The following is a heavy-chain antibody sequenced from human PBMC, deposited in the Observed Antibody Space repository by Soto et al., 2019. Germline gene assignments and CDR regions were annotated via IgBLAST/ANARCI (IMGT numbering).Heavy chain of an antibody. Sequence: SVKVSWKASGNTFTSNGISRGRQDTEKGLEWMGWISGHNGNTNHPQSLQGRVTMTTDTSRNTAYMELRSLRSDDTAVYYCARHRFNYYDNTVYYYFDYWGQGTRVTVSS. CDR2: ISGHNGNT. CDR3: ARHRFNYYDNTVYYYFDY. CDR1: GNTFTSNG. J-gene: IGHJ4*02. D-gene: IGHD3-22*01. V-gene: IGHV1-18*04.